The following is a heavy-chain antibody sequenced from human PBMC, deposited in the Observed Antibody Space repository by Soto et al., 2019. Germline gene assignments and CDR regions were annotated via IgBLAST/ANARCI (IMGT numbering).Heavy chain of an antibody. CDR2: ISGSGSAT. Sequence: GGSLRLSCAASGFTFSGYVMSWVRQAPGEGLEWVSSISGSGSATYYADIVKGRFTISRDNSKNTLFLQMNSLRAEDTAAYYCAKDRYGDYGGIDYWGQGTMVTVSS. CDR1: GFTFSGYV. CDR3: AKDRYGDYGGIDY. D-gene: IGHD4-17*01. V-gene: IGHV3-23*01. J-gene: IGHJ4*02.